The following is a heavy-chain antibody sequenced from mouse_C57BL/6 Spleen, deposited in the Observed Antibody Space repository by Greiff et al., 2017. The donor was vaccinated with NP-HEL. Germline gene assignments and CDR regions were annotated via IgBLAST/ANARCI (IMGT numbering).Heavy chain of an antibody. CDR2: IYPGDGDT. V-gene: IGHV1-82*01. J-gene: IGHJ2*01. Sequence: LQESGPELVKPGASVKISCKASGYAFSSSWMNWVKQRPGKGLEWIGRIYPGDGDTNYNGKFKGKATLTADKSSSTAYMQLSSLTSEDSAVYFCARSNSEYYFDYWGQGTTLTVSS. CDR1: GYAFSSSW. CDR3: ARSNSEYYFDY.